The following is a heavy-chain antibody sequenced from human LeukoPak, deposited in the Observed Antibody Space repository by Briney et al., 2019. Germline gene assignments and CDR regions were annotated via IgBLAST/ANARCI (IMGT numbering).Heavy chain of an antibody. V-gene: IGHV4-34*01. CDR3: ARRIVGRDPASDI. J-gene: IGHJ3*02. D-gene: IGHD1-26*01. CDR2: INHSGST. CDR1: GGSFSGYY. Sequence: SETLSLTCAVYGGSFSGYYWSWIRQPPGKGLEWIGEINHSGSTNYNPSLKSRVTISVDTSKNQFSLKLSSVTAADTAVYYCARRIVGRDPASDIWGQGTMVTVSS.